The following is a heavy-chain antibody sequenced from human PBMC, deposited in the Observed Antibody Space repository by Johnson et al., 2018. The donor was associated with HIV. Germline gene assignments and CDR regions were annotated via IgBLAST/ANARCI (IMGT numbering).Heavy chain of an antibody. D-gene: IGHD2-15*01. CDR1: GFTFDDYT. Sequence: VQLVESGGVVVQPGGSLRLSCAASGFTFDDYTMHWVRQAPGKGLEWVSLISWDGGSTYYADSVKGRFTISRDNSKNTLYLQMSSLRLEDTALYYCAGGRIGAFDIWGQGTMVTVSS. CDR3: AGGRIGAFDI. V-gene: IGHV3-43*01. CDR2: ISWDGGST. J-gene: IGHJ3*02.